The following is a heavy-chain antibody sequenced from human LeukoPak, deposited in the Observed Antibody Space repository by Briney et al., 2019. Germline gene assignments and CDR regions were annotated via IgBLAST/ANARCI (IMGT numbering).Heavy chain of an antibody. J-gene: IGHJ6*02. CDR3: ARDIVVPAAKDYYYYGMDV. CDR1: GYTYIHYY. V-gene: IGHV1-18*04. D-gene: IGHD2-2*01. CDR2: IRSYDGNT. Sequence: SVKVSCKACGYTYIHYYKHWVGPPPAKGLAWVGFIRSYDGNTNYAQKLQGRVTMTTDTATSTAYMELRSLRSDDTAVYYCARDIVVPAAKDYYYYGMDVWGQGTTVTVSS.